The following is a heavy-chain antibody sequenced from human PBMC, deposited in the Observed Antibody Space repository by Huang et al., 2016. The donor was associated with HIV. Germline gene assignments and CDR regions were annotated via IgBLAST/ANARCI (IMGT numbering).Heavy chain of an antibody. CDR3: ARVGGVAAGTFGTFDI. CDR1: GFTFSSYS. Sequence: EVQLVESGGGLVKPGGSLRLSCAASGFTFSSYSMNWVSQAPGKGLEWVSAISSSSSNRYYADSGKGRFTISRDNAKNSLYLQMNSLRAEDTAVYYCARVGGVAAGTFGTFDIWGQGTMVTVSS. CDR2: ISSSSSNR. V-gene: IGHV3-21*01. J-gene: IGHJ3*02. D-gene: IGHD6-19*01.